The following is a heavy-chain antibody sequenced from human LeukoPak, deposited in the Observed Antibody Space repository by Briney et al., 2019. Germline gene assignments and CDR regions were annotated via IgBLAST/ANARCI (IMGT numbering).Heavy chain of an antibody. V-gene: IGHV1-2*02. CDR1: GYTFTDYY. CDR2: INPNSGGT. CDR3: ARSCGGACFSDLKDAFDI. Sequence: ASVKVSCKASGYTFTDYYMHWVRQAPGQGLEYMGWINPNSGGTNSAQNFQGRVTMTRDTSISTAYMELSRLRSDDTAVYYCARSCGGACFSDLKDAFDIWGQGTMVTVSS. J-gene: IGHJ3*02. D-gene: IGHD2-21*02.